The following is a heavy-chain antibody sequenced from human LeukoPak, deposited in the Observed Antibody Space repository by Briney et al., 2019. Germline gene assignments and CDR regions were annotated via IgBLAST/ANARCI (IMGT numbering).Heavy chain of an antibody. CDR3: ARALGYCSGGTCNALGY. D-gene: IGHD2-15*01. V-gene: IGHV3-9*01. Sequence: PGGSLRLSCAASGFTFDDYAMHWVRQAPGKGLEWDSGISWNSGSIGYADSVKGRFTISRDSARNTLYLQMNSLRAEDTAVYYCARALGYCSGGTCNALGYWGQGTLVTVSS. J-gene: IGHJ4*02. CDR2: ISWNSGSI. CDR1: GFTFDDYA.